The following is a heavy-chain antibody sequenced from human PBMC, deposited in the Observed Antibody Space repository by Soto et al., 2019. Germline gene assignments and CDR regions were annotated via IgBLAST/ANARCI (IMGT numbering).Heavy chain of an antibody. D-gene: IGHD2-15*01. CDR2: ITGSGVSE. CDR1: GFTFSTYA. CDR3: AKGTLLQGAFWYFDL. V-gene: IGHV3-23*01. J-gene: IGHJ2*01. Sequence: EVQLLESGGGLVQPGGSLRLSCAASGFTFSTYAMSWVRQAPGKGLEWVSVITGSGVSEYYADSVKGRFTISRDNAKNTLFLQMNRLRAEDTAVSYCAKGTLLQGAFWYFDLWGRGTLVTVSS.